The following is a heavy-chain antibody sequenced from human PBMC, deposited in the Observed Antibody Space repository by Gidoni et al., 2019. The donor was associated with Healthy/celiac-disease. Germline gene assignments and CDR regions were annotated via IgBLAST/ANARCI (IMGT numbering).Heavy chain of an antibody. D-gene: IGHD6-19*01. CDR2: ISSSSSYI. CDR3: ARDRARSQWLVGERYYYYGMDV. CDR1: GFPFSSYS. Sequence: EVQLVESGGGLVKPGGSLRLSCAASGFPFSSYSMNWVRQAPGKGLEWVSSISSSSSYIYYADSVKGRFTISRDNAKNSLYLQMNSLRAEDTAVYYCARDRARSQWLVGERYYYYGMDVWGQGTTVTVSS. J-gene: IGHJ6*02. V-gene: IGHV3-21*01.